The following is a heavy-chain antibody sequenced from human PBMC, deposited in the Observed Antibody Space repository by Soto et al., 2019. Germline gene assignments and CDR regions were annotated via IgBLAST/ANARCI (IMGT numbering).Heavy chain of an antibody. D-gene: IGHD2-15*01. J-gene: IGHJ4*02. CDR3: AKEAPVAYFDF. Sequence: EVQLLESGGGLIQPGGSLRLSCAASGFTFSSYAMSWVRQAPGKGLDWVSTISGDATKTYYADSVKGRFTISRDNSKNTLYLQMNSLIVEDTAVYFCAKEAPVAYFDFWGQGTLVSVSS. V-gene: IGHV3-23*01. CDR2: ISGDATKT. CDR1: GFTFSSYA.